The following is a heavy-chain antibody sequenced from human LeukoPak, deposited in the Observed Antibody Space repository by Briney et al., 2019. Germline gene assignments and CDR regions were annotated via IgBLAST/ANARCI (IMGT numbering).Heavy chain of an antibody. J-gene: IGHJ6*03. V-gene: IGHV1-8*01. Sequence: ASVKVSCKASGYTFTSYDINWVRQATGQGREWMGWMNPNSGNTGYAQKFQGRVTMTRNTSISTAYMELSSLRSEDTAVYYCAREYPMAPPYYYYYMDVWGKGTTVTISS. CDR1: GYTFTSYD. CDR3: AREYPMAPPYYYYYMDV. D-gene: IGHD2-2*01. CDR2: MNPNSGNT.